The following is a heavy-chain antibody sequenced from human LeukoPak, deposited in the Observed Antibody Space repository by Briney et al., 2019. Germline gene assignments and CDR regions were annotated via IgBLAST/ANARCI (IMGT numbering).Heavy chain of an antibody. CDR3: AKGGYSSSWIDY. V-gene: IGHV3-23*01. J-gene: IGHJ4*02. CDR2: ISGSGGST. D-gene: IGHD6-13*01. CDR1: GFTFSSYA. Sequence: GGSLRLSCAASGFTFSSYAMSWVRQAPGKGLEWVSAISGSGGSTYYADSVKGRFTISRDNSKNTLYLQMNSLRAEDTAVHYCAKGGYSSSWIDYWGQGTLVTVSS.